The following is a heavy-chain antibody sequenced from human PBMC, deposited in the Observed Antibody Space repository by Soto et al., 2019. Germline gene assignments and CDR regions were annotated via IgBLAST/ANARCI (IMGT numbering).Heavy chain of an antibody. CDR1: GGSFSGYY. CDR3: ARGAYDYIWGSYRNTLDY. J-gene: IGHJ4*02. V-gene: IGHV4-34*01. D-gene: IGHD3-16*02. CDR2: INHSGST. Sequence: QVQLQQWGAGLLKPSETLSLTCAVYGGSFSGYYWSWIRQPPGKGLEWIGEINHSGSTNYNPSLKSRGTIAVDTAKNQFSLKLSSVTAADTAVYYCARGAYDYIWGSYRNTLDYWGQGTLVTVSS.